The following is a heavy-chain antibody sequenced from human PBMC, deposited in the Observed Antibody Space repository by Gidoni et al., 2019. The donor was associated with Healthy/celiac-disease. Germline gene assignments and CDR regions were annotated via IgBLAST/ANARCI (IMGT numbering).Heavy chain of an antibody. CDR2: VSGSGGST. CDR3: AKDVYGGYYDSSGYYYVPGFFDY. CDR1: GFTFRSYA. V-gene: IGHV3-23*01. D-gene: IGHD3-22*01. Sequence: EVQLLESGGGLVQPGGSLRLSCSVSGFTFRSYAMRCVRLDPGRGLEWFSAVSGSGGSTYYADSVQGRFSISRDNSKNTLYLQMNSLRAEDTAVYYCAKDVYGGYYDSSGYYYVPGFFDYWGQGTLVTVSS. J-gene: IGHJ4*02.